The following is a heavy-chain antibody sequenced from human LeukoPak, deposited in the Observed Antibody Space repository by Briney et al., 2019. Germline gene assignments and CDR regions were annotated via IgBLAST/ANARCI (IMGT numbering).Heavy chain of an antibody. D-gene: IGHD6-19*01. J-gene: IGHJ4*02. CDR2: INPNSGGT. V-gene: IGHV1-2*02. CDR1: GYTFTGYY. Sequence: ASVTVSCKASGYTFTGYYMHWVRQAPGQGLEWMGWINPNSGGTNYAQKFQGRVTMTRDTSISTAYMELSRLRSDDTAVYYCARAVSAGYSSGWYLASVYFDYWGQGTLVTVSS. CDR3: ARAVSAGYSSGWYLASVYFDY.